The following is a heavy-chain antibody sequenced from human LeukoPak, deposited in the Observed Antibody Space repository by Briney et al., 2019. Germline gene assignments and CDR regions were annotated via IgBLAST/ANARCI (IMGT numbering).Heavy chain of an antibody. Sequence: GGSLRLSCAASGFTFSDHYMSWIRQAPGKGLEWVSSISSSSSYIYHADSVKGRFTISRDNAKNSLYLQMNSLRAEDTAVYYCARGPQLGAFDIWGQGTMVTVSS. CDR1: GFTFSDHY. CDR3: ARGPQLGAFDI. J-gene: IGHJ3*02. CDR2: ISSSSSYI. V-gene: IGHV3-11*06. D-gene: IGHD2-2*01.